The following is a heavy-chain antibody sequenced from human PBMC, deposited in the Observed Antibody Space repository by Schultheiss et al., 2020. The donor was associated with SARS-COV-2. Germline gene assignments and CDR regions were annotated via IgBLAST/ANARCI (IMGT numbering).Heavy chain of an antibody. CDR2: ISGSGGST. D-gene: IGHD3-22*01. CDR1: GLTFSHAW. V-gene: IGHV3-23*01. CDR3: ARDSSGYYYYYGMDV. J-gene: IGHJ6*02. Sequence: GGSLRLSCVASGLTFSHAWMSWVRQAPGKGLEWVSAISGSGGSTYYADSVKGRFTISRDNSKNTLYLQMNSLRAEDTAVYYCARDSSGYYYYYGMDVWGQGTTVTVSS.